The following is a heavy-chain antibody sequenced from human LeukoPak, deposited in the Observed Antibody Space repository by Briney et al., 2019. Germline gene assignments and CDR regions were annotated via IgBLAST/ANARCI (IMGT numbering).Heavy chain of an antibody. V-gene: IGHV1-2*02. CDR1: GYTFTGYY. CDR2: INPNSGGT. Sequence: ASVKVSCKASGYTFTGYYMHWVRQAPGQGLEWMGWINPNSGGTNYAQKFQGRVTMTRDTSISTAYMELSRLRSDDTAVYYCARGAAVAGTVPSDYWGQGTLVTVSS. J-gene: IGHJ4*02. D-gene: IGHD6-19*01. CDR3: ARGAAVAGTVPSDY.